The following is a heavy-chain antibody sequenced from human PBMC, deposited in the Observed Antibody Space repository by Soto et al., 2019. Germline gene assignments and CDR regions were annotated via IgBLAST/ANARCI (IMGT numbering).Heavy chain of an antibody. J-gene: IGHJ6*03. Sequence: GGSLRLSCAASGFTFDDYAMHWVRQAPGKGLEWVSGISWNSGSIGYADSVKGRFTISRDNAKNSLYLQMNSLRAEDTALYYCAKDVVLRFLEWFLYYYYYMDVWGKGTTVTVSS. CDR1: GFTFDDYA. D-gene: IGHD3-3*01. CDR3: AKDVVLRFLEWFLYYYYYMDV. V-gene: IGHV3-9*01. CDR2: ISWNSGSI.